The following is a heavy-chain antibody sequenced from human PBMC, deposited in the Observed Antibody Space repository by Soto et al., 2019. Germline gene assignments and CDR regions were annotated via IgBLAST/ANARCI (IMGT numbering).Heavy chain of an antibody. Sequence: VQVAESGGGLVQPGRSLRLSCAASGFTFHNFAMHWVRQTPGKGLEWVSGIAWDGGSRGYAGSVKGRFTISRDNARNSLYLQMRRLRAEDTAMYYCAKEGAVSMGYFDLWGQGTLVIVSS. CDR1: GFTFHNFA. V-gene: IGHV3-9*01. J-gene: IGHJ4*02. CDR2: IAWDGGSR. CDR3: AKEGAVSMGYFDL. D-gene: IGHD6-19*01.